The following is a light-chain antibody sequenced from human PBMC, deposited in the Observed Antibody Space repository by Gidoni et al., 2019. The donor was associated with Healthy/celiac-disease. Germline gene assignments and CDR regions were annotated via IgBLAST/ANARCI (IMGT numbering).Light chain of an antibody. Sequence: PGTLSLSPGERATLSCRASQSVSSSYLAWYQQKPGQAPRLLIYGASSRATGIPDRCSGSGSGTDFTLTISRLEPEDFAVYYCQQYGSSQYTFGQXTKLEIK. V-gene: IGKV3-20*01. J-gene: IGKJ2*01. CDR3: QQYGSSQYT. CDR2: GAS. CDR1: QSVSSSY.